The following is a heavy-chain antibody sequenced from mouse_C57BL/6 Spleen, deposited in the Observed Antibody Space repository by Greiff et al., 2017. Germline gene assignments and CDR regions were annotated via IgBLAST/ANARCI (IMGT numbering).Heavy chain of an antibody. CDR3: AREGQLRLRDY. Sequence: QVQLQQPGAELVKPGASVKLSCKASGYTFTSYWMQWVKQRPGQGLEWIGEIDPSDSYTNYNQKFKGKATLTVDTSSSTAYMQLSSLTSEDSAVYYCAREGQLRLRDYWGQGTTLTVSS. V-gene: IGHV1-50*01. CDR1: GYTFTSYW. CDR2: IDPSDSYT. D-gene: IGHD3-2*02. J-gene: IGHJ2*01.